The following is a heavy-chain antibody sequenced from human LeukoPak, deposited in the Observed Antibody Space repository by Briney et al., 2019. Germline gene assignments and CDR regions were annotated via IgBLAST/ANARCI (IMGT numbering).Heavy chain of an antibody. Sequence: SETLSLTCTVSGGSISSYYWSWIRQPPGKGLEWIGEVNHSGSTNYNPSLKSRVTISVDTSKNQFSLKLSSVTAADTAVYYCARPATVTTRDAFDIWGQGTMVTVSS. J-gene: IGHJ3*02. D-gene: IGHD4-17*01. CDR3: ARPATVTTRDAFDI. V-gene: IGHV4-34*01. CDR2: VNHSGST. CDR1: GGSISSYY.